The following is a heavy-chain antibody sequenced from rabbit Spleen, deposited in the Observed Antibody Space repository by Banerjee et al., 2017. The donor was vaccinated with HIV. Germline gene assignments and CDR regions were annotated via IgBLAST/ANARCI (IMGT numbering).Heavy chain of an antibody. CDR3: MTDGGDF. V-gene: IGHV1S40*01. J-gene: IGHJ6*01. CDR2: IYAGNSGDT. CDR1: GFSFSSRYY. Sequence: QSLEESGGDLVKPGASLTLTCTASGFSFSSRYYMCWVRQAPGKGLEWIACIYAGNSGDTHYASWAKGRFTVSKASSTTVTLQMTSLTAADTATYFCMTDGGDFWGPGTLVTVS.